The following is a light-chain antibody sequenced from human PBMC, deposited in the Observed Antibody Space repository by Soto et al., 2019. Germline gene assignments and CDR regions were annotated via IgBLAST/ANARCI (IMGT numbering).Light chain of an antibody. V-gene: IGKV3-20*01. CDR3: QHYRTS. CDR1: QSVSSSY. Sequence: ENELIQSPGTVSLSPGERATLSCGASQSVSSSYLAWYQQKPGQAPRQLIYGASSRATGIPDRFSGSGSGTDFTLTITRLEPEDFAVYYCQHYRTSFGGGTRVEIK. J-gene: IGKJ4*01. CDR2: GAS.